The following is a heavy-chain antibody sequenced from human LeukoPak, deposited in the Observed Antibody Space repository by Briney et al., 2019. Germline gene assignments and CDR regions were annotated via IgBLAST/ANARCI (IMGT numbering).Heavy chain of an antibody. CDR2: IYYSGST. CDR3: ATPVVVEGAFDI. Sequence: PSETLSLTCTVSGGSISSGGYYWSWIRQPPGKGLEWIGYIYYSGSTYYNPSLKSRVTISVDTSKNQFSLKLSSVTAADTAVYYCATPVVVEGAFDIWGQGTMVTVSS. D-gene: IGHD2-15*01. CDR1: GGSISSGGYY. J-gene: IGHJ3*02. V-gene: IGHV4-30-4*01.